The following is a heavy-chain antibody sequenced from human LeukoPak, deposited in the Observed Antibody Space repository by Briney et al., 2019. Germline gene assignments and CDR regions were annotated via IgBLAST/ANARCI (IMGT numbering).Heavy chain of an antibody. V-gene: IGHV3-53*01. CDR3: ARDSDSGYGPFAS. D-gene: IGHD5-12*01. CDR1: GYTVSNNY. J-gene: IGHJ4*02. CDR2: IHSGGTT. Sequence: GGSLILTCAASGYTVSNNYMSWVRQAPGTGLEWVSVIHSGGTTNYADSVQGRFTISRDNSKTTVYLHMNSLRAEDTAVYYCARDSDSGYGPFASWGQGTLVTVSS.